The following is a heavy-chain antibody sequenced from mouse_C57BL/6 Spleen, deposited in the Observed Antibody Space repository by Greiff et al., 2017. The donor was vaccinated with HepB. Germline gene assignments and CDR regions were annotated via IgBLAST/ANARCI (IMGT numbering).Heavy chain of an antibody. CDR1: GYTFTSYW. V-gene: IGHV1-55*01. D-gene: IGHD2-5*01. J-gene: IGHJ3*01. CDR3: ARKEDSNPFAY. CDR2: IYPGSGST. Sequence: QVQLKESGAELVKPGASVKMSCKASGYTFTSYWITWVKQRPGQGLEWIGDIYPGSGSTNYNEKFKSKATLTVDTSSSTAYMQLSSLTSEDSAVYYCARKEDSNPFAYWGQGTLVTVSA.